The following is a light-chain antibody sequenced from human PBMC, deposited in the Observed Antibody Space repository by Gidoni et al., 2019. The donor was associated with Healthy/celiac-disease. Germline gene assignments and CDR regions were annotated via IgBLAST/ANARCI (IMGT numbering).Light chain of an antibody. CDR3: QQYNNWPLT. CDR1: QSVSSN. V-gene: IGKV3-15*01. Sequence: EIVITQSPATLSVSPGERATLSCRASQSVSSNLAWYQQKPGQAPRLLIYGASTRATGIPARFSGSGSGTEFTLTISSLQSEDFAVYYCQQYNNWPLTFGKGTKVEIK. CDR2: GAS. J-gene: IGKJ1*01.